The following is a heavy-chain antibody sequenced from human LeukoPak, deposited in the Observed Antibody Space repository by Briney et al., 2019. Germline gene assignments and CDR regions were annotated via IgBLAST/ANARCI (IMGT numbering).Heavy chain of an antibody. CDR3: ARVHPGLHYDSSGYYLDY. J-gene: IGHJ4*02. V-gene: IGHV1-69*13. CDR1: GGTFSSYA. Sequence: SVKVSCKASGGTFSSYAISWVRQAPGQGLEWMGGIIPIFGTANYARKFQGRVTITADESTSTAYMELSSLRSEDTAVYYCARVHPGLHYDSSGYYLDYRGRGTLVTVSS. CDR2: IIPIFGTA. D-gene: IGHD3-22*01.